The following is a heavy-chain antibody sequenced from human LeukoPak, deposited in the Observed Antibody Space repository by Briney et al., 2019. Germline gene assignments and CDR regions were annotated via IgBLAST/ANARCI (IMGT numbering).Heavy chain of an antibody. J-gene: IGHJ4*02. CDR2: IGGSGATI. CDR1: GFIFSSYE. CDR3: VRDMGYCSGGSCYGRRYFDY. D-gene: IGHD2-15*01. V-gene: IGHV3-48*03. Sequence: PGGSLRLSCAASGFIFSSYEMNWVRQLPGKGLAWVSYIGGSGATIHYADSVKGRFTVSRDNAKNSLSLQMNSLRAEDTAVYYCVRDMGYCSGGSCYGRRYFDYWGQGTLVTVSS.